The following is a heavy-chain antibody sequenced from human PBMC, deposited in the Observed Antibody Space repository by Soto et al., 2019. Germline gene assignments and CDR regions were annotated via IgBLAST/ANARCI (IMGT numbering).Heavy chain of an antibody. V-gene: IGHV5-51*01. CDR1: GYSFTSYW. D-gene: IGHD3-3*01. CDR3: ARPSTIFGAQGAFDI. Sequence: GDSMKISCTCCGYSFTSYWIVWVRQMPGKGLEWMGIIYPGDSDTRYSPSFQGQVTISADKSISTAYLQWSSLKASDTAMYYCARPSTIFGAQGAFDIWGQGTMVTVSS. CDR2: IYPGDSDT. J-gene: IGHJ3*02.